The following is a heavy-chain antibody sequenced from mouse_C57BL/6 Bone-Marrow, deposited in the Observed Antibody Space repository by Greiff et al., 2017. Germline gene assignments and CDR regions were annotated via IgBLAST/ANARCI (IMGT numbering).Heavy chain of an antibody. V-gene: IGHV2-6-1*01. Sequence: QVQLKESGPGLVAPSQSLSITCTVPGFSLTSYGVHWVRQPPGKGLEWLVVIWSDGSTTYNSALKSRLSISKDNSKSQVFLKMNSLQTDDTAMYYCARHDPLSTVVAPDAMDYWGQGTSVTVSS. CDR1: GFSLTSYG. CDR2: IWSDGST. J-gene: IGHJ4*01. D-gene: IGHD1-1*01. CDR3: ARHDPLSTVVAPDAMDY.